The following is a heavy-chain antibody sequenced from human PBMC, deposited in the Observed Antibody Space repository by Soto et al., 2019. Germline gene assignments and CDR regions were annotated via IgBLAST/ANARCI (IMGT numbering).Heavy chain of an antibody. CDR3: ARVADYVWGSYGPFFDY. V-gene: IGHV4-38-2*01. D-gene: IGHD3-16*01. CDR2: IYHSGST. Sequence: SSETLSLTRAVSGYSISSGYYWGWIRQPPGKGLEWIGSIYHSGSTYYNPSLKSRVTISVDTSKNQFSLKLSSVTAADTAVYYCARVADYVWGSYGPFFDYWGQGTLVTVSS. J-gene: IGHJ4*02. CDR1: GYSISSGYY.